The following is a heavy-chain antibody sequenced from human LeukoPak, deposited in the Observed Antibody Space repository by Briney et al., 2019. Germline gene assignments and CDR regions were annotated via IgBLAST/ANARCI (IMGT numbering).Heavy chain of an antibody. CDR2: IKPDSSGT. CDR1: AYTFTDYY. D-gene: IGHD3-9*01. Sequence: GASVKVSCKASAYTFTDYYIHWVRQAPGQGLEWMGWIKPDSSGTNYAQKLQGRVTMTTDTSTSTAYMELRSLRSDDTAVYYCARDAQPQTYYDILTGYYLRVWFDPWGQGTLVTVSS. J-gene: IGHJ5*02. CDR3: ARDAQPQTYYDILTGYYLRVWFDP. V-gene: IGHV1-2*02.